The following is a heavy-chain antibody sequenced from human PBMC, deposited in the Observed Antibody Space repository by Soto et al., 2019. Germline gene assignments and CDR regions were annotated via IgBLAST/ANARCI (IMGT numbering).Heavy chain of an antibody. CDR3: ARGSPLWFGDLNWFDP. Sequence: QPGGSLRLSCAASGFTFSSYDMHWVRQATGKGLEWVSAIGTAGDTYYPGSVKGRFTISRENAKNSLYLQMNSLRAEDTAAYYCARGSPLWFGDLNWFDPWGQGTLVTVSS. D-gene: IGHD3-10*01. CDR1: GFTFSSYD. V-gene: IGHV3-13*01. J-gene: IGHJ5*02. CDR2: IGTAGDT.